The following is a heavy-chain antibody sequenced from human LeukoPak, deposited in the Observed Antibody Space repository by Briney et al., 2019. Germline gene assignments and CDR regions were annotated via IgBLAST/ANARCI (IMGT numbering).Heavy chain of an antibody. D-gene: IGHD2-21*02. CDR3: ARVSGYDLYCGGDCSTPYYFDY. CDR2: ISSSGSTI. J-gene: IGHJ4*02. CDR1: GFTVSSAY. Sequence: PGGSLRLSCAASGFTVSSAYMSWIRQAPGKGLEWISYISSSGSTIYYADSVKGRFTISRDNAKNSLYLQMNSLRAEDTAVYYCARVSGYDLYCGGDCSTPYYFDYWGQGTLVTVSS. V-gene: IGHV3-11*01.